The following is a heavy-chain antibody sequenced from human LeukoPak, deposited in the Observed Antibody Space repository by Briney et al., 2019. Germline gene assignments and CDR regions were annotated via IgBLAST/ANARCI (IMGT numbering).Heavy chain of an antibody. D-gene: IGHD2-21*02. Sequence: ASVKVSCTASGYTFTSYYMHWVRQAPGQGLEWMGIINPSGGSTSYAQKFQGRVTMTRDTSTSTVYMELSSLRSEDTAVYYCARENIVVVTAILADYGMDVWGQGTTVTVSS. CDR1: GYTFTSYY. CDR3: ARENIVVVTAILADYGMDV. V-gene: IGHV1-46*01. CDR2: INPSGGST. J-gene: IGHJ6*02.